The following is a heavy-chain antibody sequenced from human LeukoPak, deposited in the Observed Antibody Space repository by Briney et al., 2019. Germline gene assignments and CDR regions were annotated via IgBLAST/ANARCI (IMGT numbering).Heavy chain of an antibody. CDR1: GGSISNYY. CDR3: ARHAIPPYYGPNSEVGY. J-gene: IGHJ4*02. D-gene: IGHD3-22*01. Sequence: SETLSLACTVPGGSISNYYWSWIRQPPGKGLEWIGSIYYSGSTYYNPSLKSRVTISVDTSKNQFSLKLSSVTAADTAVYYCARHAIPPYYGPNSEVGYWGQGTLVTVSS. V-gene: IGHV4-39*01. CDR2: IYYSGST.